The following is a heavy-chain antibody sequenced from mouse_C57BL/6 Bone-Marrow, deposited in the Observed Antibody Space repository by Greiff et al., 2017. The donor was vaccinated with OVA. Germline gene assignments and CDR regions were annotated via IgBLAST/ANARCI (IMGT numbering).Heavy chain of an antibody. CDR3: ARVGSNYGWYFDV. J-gene: IGHJ1*03. D-gene: IGHD2-5*01. V-gene: IGHV1-69*01. CDR2: IDPSDSYT. CDR1: GYTFTSYW. Sequence: VQLQQPGAELLMPGASVKLSCKASGYTFTSYWMHWVKQRPGQGLEWIGEIDPSDSYTNYNQKFKGKSTLTVDKSSSTAYMQLSSLTSEDSAVYYCARVGSNYGWYFDVWGTGTTVTVSS.